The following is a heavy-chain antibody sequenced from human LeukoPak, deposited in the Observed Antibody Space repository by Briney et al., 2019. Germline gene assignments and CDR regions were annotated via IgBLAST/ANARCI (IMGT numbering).Heavy chain of an antibody. V-gene: IGHV3-21*01. CDR2: INNVGSHI. CDR3: ARDKDWLLYDY. J-gene: IGHJ4*02. Sequence: PGGSLRLSCAASGFTFSSSAMNWVRQAPGKGLEWVSSINNVGSHIYYADSVKGRFTISRDNAKNTLYLQMNSLRAEDTAVYYCARDKDWLLYDYWGPGTLVTVSS. CDR1: GFTFSSSA. D-gene: IGHD3/OR15-3a*01.